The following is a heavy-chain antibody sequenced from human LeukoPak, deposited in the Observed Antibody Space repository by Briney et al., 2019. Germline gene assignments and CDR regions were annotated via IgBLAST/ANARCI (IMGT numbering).Heavy chain of an antibody. CDR1: GFTFDDYG. Sequence: GGSLRLSCAASGFTFDDYGMSWVRQAPGKGLEWVSGINWNGGSTGYADSVKGRFTISRDNAKNSLYLQMNSLRAEDTALYYCARDPYYYGLGSYYPFDYWGQGTLVTVSS. D-gene: IGHD3-10*01. V-gene: IGHV3-20*04. J-gene: IGHJ4*02. CDR2: INWNGGST. CDR3: ARDPYYYGLGSYYPFDY.